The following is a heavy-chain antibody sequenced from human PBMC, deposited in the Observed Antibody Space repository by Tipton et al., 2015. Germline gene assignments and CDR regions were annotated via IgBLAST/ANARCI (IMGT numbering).Heavy chain of an antibody. CDR3: ARGVYSDYSNSGWFDP. CDR1: GGSISSGDYY. CDR2: IYSSGST. J-gene: IGHJ5*02. V-gene: IGHV4-30-4*01. D-gene: IGHD4-11*01. Sequence: GLVKPSETLSLTCTVSGGSISSGDYYWNWIRQPPGKGLEWIGYIYSSGSTYYNPSLKSRFSISRDTSRSHFSLKLSSVIAADTAVYYCARGVYSDYSNSGWFDPWGQGTLVTVSS.